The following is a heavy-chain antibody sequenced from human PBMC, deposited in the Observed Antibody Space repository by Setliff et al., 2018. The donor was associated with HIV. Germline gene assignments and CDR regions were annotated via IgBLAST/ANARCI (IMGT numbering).Heavy chain of an antibody. CDR3: AREGPQCSGGSCDEEYYYYMDV. CDR1: GFTFSSYW. V-gene: IGHV3-7*03. CDR2: IKQDGSEK. J-gene: IGHJ6*03. Sequence: GGSLRLSCAASGFTFSSYWMSWVRQAPGKGLEWVANIKQDGSEKYYVDSVKGRFTISRDNAKNSLYLQMNSLRAEDTAVYYCAREGPQCSGGSCDEEYYYYMDVWGKGTTVTVSS. D-gene: IGHD2-15*01.